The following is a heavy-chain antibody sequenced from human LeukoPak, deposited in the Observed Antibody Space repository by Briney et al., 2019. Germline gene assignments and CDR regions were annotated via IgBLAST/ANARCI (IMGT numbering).Heavy chain of an antibody. J-gene: IGHJ4*02. V-gene: IGHV7-4-1*02. CDR3: ARLTKIVVVPAALGY. CDR1: GYTFTSYG. D-gene: IGHD2-2*01. CDR2: INTNTGNP. Sequence: EASVKVSCKASGYTFTSYGISWVRQAPGQGLEWMGWINTNTGNPTYAQGFTGRFVFSLDTSVSTAYLQISSLKAEDTAVYYCARLTKIVVVPAALGYWGQGTLVTVSS.